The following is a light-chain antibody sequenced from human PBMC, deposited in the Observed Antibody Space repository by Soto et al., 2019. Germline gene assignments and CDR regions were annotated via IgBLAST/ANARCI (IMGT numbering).Light chain of an antibody. J-gene: IGKJ2*01. CDR2: DAS. CDR3: QQRSNWPIT. CDR1: QSVSSY. Sequence: EIVLTQSPATLPLSPGERATLSCRASQSVSSYLAWYQQKPGQAPRLLIYDASNRATGIPARFSGSGSGTDFAITISSLEPEDVAVYCCQQRSNWPITFGQGNKLEIK. V-gene: IGKV3-11*01.